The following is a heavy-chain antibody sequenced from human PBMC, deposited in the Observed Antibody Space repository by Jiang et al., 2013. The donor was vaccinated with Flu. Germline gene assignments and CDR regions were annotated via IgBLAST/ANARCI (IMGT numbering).Heavy chain of an antibody. Sequence: GAEVKKPGSSVKVSCQASGATFNSYAISWVRQAPGQGLEWVGGIIPVFSMTNYAQNFQGRVTITADESTNTVYMELSSLKSEDTAVYFCASPRGVMVTAVGVDAFDIWGQGTKVTVSS. V-gene: IGHV1-69*01. CDR1: GATFNSYA. D-gene: IGHD2-21*02. CDR3: ASPRGVMVTAVGVDAFDI. CDR2: IIPVFSMT. J-gene: IGHJ3*02.